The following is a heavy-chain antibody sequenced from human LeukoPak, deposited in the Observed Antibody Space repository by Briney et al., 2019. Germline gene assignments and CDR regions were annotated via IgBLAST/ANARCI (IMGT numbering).Heavy chain of an antibody. CDR2: ISGSGGST. D-gene: IGHD3-22*01. Sequence: GGSLRLSCAASGFTFSSYAMSWVRQAPGKGLEWVSAISGSGGSTYYADSVKGRFTISRGNSKNTLYLQMNSLRAEDTAVYYCAKDTPYYYDSSGYYFDYWGQGTLVTVSS. CDR3: AKDTPYYYDSSGYYFDY. CDR1: GFTFSSYA. V-gene: IGHV3-23*01. J-gene: IGHJ4*02.